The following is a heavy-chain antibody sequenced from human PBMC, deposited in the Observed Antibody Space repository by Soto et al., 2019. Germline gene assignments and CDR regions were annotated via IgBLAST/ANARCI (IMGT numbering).Heavy chain of an antibody. CDR2: ISGSGGST. CDR3: AKAGRFLEWLGNYFDY. Sequence: PGGSLRLSCAASGFTFSSYAMSWVRQAPGKGLEWVSAISGSGGSTYYADSVKGRFTISRDNSKNTLYLQMNSLRAEDTAVYYCAKAGRFLEWLGNYFDYWGQGTLVTVSS. J-gene: IGHJ4*02. V-gene: IGHV3-23*01. D-gene: IGHD3-3*01. CDR1: GFTFSSYA.